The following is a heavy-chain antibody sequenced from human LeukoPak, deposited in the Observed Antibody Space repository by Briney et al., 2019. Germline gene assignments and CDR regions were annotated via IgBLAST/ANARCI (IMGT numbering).Heavy chain of an antibody. V-gene: IGHV1-18*04. CDR1: GYSFSDYG. CDR2: IGTNNGNI. CDR3: AREGFWKDYERHPRYYGMDV. D-gene: IGHD3-16*01. Sequence: GASVKVSCKTSGYSFSDYGISWVRQAPGQGLEWMGWIGTNNGNINYAQKFQGRVTMTTDTSKTAYMELRSLRYDDTAVYFCAREGFWKDYERHPRYYGMDVWGQGTTVIVSS. J-gene: IGHJ6*02.